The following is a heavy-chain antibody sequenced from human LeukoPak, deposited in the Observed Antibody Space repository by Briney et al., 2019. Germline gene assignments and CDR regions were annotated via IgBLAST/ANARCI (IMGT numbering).Heavy chain of an antibody. D-gene: IGHD2-15*01. Sequence: SETLSLTCTVSGGSISSYYWSWIRQPPGKGLEWIGYIYYSGSTNYNPSLKSRVTISVDTSKNQFSLKLSSVTAADTAVYYCARGEGYCSGGSCYGNWNFDLWGRGTLVTVSS. CDR1: GGSISSYY. J-gene: IGHJ2*01. V-gene: IGHV4-59*01. CDR3: ARGEGYCSGGSCYGNWNFDL. CDR2: IYYSGST.